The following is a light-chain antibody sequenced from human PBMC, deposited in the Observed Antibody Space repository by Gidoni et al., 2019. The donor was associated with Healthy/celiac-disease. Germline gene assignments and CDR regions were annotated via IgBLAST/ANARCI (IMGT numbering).Light chain of an antibody. J-gene: IGKJ2*03. CDR1: QSVSSRY. V-gene: IGKV3-20*01. Sequence: IVMPQSPGTLSLSPGERATLSCRASQSVSSRYLAGYQQKPGQAPRLLIYGASSRATGIPDRFSGSGSGTDFTLTISRLEPEDFAVYYCQQYGSSPMYSFGQGTKLEIK. CDR3: QQYGSSPMYS. CDR2: GAS.